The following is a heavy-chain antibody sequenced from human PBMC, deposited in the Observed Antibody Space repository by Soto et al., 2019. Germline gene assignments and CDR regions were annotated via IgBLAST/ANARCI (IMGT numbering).Heavy chain of an antibody. V-gene: IGHV3-48*02. D-gene: IGHD3-10*01. CDR2: ISSSSSTI. CDR3: ARDQRALWFGELLPRLDYYYGMDV. J-gene: IGHJ6*02. Sequence: GGSLRLSCAASGFTFSSYSMNWVRQAPGKGLEWVSYISSSSSTIYYADSVKGRFTISRDNAKNSLYLQMNSLRDEYTAVYYCARDQRALWFGELLPRLDYYYGMDVWGQGTTVTVSS. CDR1: GFTFSSYS.